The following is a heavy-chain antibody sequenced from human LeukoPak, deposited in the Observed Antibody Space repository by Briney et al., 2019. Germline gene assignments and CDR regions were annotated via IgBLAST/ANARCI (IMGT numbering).Heavy chain of an antibody. D-gene: IGHD3-3*01. CDR1: GFTFSGYG. CDR3: ARDPPSLTIFGVVITDDAFDI. CDR2: IWSDGSNK. V-gene: IGHV3-33*01. J-gene: IGHJ3*02. Sequence: GGSLRLSCATSGFTFSGYGMHWVRQARGKGREGVTVIWSDGSNKYYADSVRGRFTISGDNSKNTLYLQMNSLRADDTAVYYCARDPPSLTIFGVVITDDAFDIWGQGTMVTVSS.